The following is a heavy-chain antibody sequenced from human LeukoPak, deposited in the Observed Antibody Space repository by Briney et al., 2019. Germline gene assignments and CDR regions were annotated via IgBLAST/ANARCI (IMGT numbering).Heavy chain of an antibody. J-gene: IGHJ4*02. CDR2: ISISGGST. V-gene: IGHV3-23*01. CDR1: GFTFSSNA. D-gene: IGHD2-2*01. Sequence: GGSLRLPCAASGFTFSSNAMSWVRQAPGKGLGWVSAISISGGSTYYADSVKGRFTISRDNSENTLYLQMNSLRAEDTAVYYCAKGGYCSSTSCYGYFDSWGQGTLVTVSS. CDR3: AKGGYCSSTSCYGYFDS.